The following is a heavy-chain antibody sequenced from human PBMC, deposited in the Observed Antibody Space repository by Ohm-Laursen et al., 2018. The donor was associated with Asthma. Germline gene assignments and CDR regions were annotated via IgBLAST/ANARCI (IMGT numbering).Heavy chain of an antibody. CDR2: ISSSSSYI. CDR3: ARDQAVAGSAMDY. CDR1: GFTFSSYS. D-gene: IGHD6-19*01. J-gene: IGHJ4*02. V-gene: IGHV3-21*01. Sequence: SLRLSCAASGFTFSSYSMNWVRQAPGKGLEWVSSISSSSSYIYYADSVKGRFTISRDNAKNSLYLQMNSLRAEDTAVYYCARDQAVAGSAMDYWGQGTLVTVSS.